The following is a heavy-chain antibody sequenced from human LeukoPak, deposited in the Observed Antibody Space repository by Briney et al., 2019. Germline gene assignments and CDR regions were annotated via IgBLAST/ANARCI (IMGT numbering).Heavy chain of an antibody. Sequence: SETLSLTCSVSDDSISTYFWSWIRQPPGKGLEWIGYIYYTGSTNYNPSLKSRVTISVDTSKNQFSLKLSSVTAADTAVYYCARTDGYIYAFDIWGQGTMVTVSS. CDR3: ARTDGYIYAFDI. D-gene: IGHD5-24*01. J-gene: IGHJ3*02. CDR1: DDSISTYF. V-gene: IGHV4-59*01. CDR2: IYYTGST.